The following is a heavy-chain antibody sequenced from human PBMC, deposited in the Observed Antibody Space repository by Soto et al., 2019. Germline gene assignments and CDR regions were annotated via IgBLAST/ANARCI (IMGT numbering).Heavy chain of an antibody. J-gene: IGHJ4*02. D-gene: IGHD2-15*01. CDR2: IHYSGST. Sequence: SETLSLTCTVSGGSITNSNYYWGWIRQPPGTGLEWIGYIHYSGSTSYNPSLKSRVTISVDTSKNQFSLKVSSVTAADTAVYYCARGNTPLDYWGQGTLVTVSS. V-gene: IGHV4-39*07. CDR1: GGSITNSNYY. CDR3: ARGNTPLDY.